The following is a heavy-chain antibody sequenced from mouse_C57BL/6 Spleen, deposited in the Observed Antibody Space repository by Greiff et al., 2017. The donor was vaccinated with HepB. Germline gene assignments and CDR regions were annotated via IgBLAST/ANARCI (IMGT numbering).Heavy chain of an antibody. CDR1: GYTFTSYW. CDR3: ARSYYGSSPHWYFDV. V-gene: IGHV1-69*01. J-gene: IGHJ1*03. CDR2: IDPSDSYT. D-gene: IGHD1-1*01. Sequence: QVQLQQPGAELVMPGASVKLSCKASGYTFTSYWMHWVKQRPGQGLEWIGEIDPSDSYTNYNQKFKGKSTLTVDKSSSTAYMQLSSLTSEASAVYYCARSYYGSSPHWYFDVWGTGTTVTVSA.